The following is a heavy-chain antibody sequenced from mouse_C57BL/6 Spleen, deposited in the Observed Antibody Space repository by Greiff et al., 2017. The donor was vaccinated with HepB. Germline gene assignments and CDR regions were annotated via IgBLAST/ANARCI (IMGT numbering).Heavy chain of an antibody. CDR3: ARDREYYDYGSYAMDY. V-gene: IGHV3-6*01. CDR1: GYSITSGYY. D-gene: IGHD2-4*01. CDR2: ISYDGSN. J-gene: IGHJ4*01. Sequence: EVQLVESGPGLVKPSQSLSLTCSVTGYSITSGYYWNWIRQFPGNKLEWMGYISYDGSNNYNPSLKNRISITRDTSKNQFFLKLNSVTTEDTATYYCARDREYYDYGSYAMDYWGQGTSVTVSS.